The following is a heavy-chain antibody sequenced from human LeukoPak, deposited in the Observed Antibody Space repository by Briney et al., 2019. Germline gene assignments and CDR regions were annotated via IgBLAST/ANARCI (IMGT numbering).Heavy chain of an antibody. CDR3: AKDFSADWLQFTHMDV. V-gene: IGHV3-30*04. CDR1: GFTFSSYA. Sequence: PGRSLRLSCAASGFTFSSYAMHWVRQAPGKGLEWVAVISYDGSNKYYADSVKGRFTISRDNSKNSLYLQMNSLRTEDTALYFCAKDFSADWLQFTHMDVWGKGTTVTVSS. D-gene: IGHD3-9*01. J-gene: IGHJ6*03. CDR2: ISYDGSNK.